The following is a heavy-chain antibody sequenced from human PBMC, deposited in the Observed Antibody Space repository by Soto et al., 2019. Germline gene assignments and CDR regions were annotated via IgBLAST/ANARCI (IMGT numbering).Heavy chain of an antibody. CDR3: VRGGGLDDTLTNYYF. CDR2: ITASADST. D-gene: IGHD3-9*01. CDR1: GFSFSSNP. J-gene: IGHJ4*02. V-gene: IGHV3-64D*06. Sequence: VGSLRLSCSASGFSFSSNPMHWVRQAPGKGLEYVSGITASADSTDYADSVKGRFTISRDNSKNTLYLQMSSLRADDTAVYYCVRGGGLDDTLTNYYFWGQGTLVTVSS.